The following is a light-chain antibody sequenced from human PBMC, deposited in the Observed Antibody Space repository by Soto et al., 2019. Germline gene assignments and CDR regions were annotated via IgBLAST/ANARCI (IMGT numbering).Light chain of an antibody. J-gene: IGLJ1*01. CDR1: SSNIGNNY. CDR2: DNN. CDR3: GTWDSSLSAYV. V-gene: IGLV1-51*01. Sequence: QSVLTQPPSVSAAPGQKVTISCSGSSSNIGNNYVSWYQQLPGTAPKLLIYDNNKRPSGIPDRFSGSKSGTSATLGITGLQTGDEADYYCGTWDSSLSAYVFGTGNKV.